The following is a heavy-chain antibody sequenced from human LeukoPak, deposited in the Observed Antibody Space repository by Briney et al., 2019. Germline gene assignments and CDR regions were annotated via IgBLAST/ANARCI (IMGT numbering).Heavy chain of an antibody. J-gene: IGHJ4*01. Sequence: GGSLRLSCTASGFTFSRYAMHWLRQAPGKGLEWVAVVAYDGSNKYPADSLKGRFTISRDNSKNTLFLEMNSLRPEDTAVYYCAKYAGAGAYDRHNEFDSWGQGTLVTVSS. CDR1: GFTFSRYA. D-gene: IGHD3-22*01. CDR3: AKYAGAGAYDRHNEFDS. CDR2: VAYDGSNK. V-gene: IGHV3-30*18.